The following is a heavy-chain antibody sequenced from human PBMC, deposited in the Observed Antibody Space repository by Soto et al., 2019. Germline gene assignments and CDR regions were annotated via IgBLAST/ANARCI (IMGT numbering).Heavy chain of an antibody. Sequence: SETLSLTCTVSGASISGFYWSWIRKSAGKGLEWIGRICATGTTDYNPSLKSRVMMSVDTSKKQFSLKLRSVTAADTAVYYCVRDGTKTLRDWFDPWGQGISVTVYS. CDR2: ICATGTT. J-gene: IGHJ5*02. D-gene: IGHD1-1*01. CDR1: GASISGFY. V-gene: IGHV4-4*07. CDR3: VRDGTKTLRDWFDP.